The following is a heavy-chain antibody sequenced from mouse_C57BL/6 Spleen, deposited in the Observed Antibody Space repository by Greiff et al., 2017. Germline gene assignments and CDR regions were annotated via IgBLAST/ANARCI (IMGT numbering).Heavy chain of an antibody. D-gene: IGHD4-1*01. Sequence: QVQLQQPGAELVRPGSSVKLSCKASGYTFTSYWMHWVKQRPIQGLEWIGNIDPSDSETHYNQKFKDKATLTVDKSSSTAYMQLSSLTSADSAVYYCARGLTGTVFDYWGQGTTLTVAS. V-gene: IGHV1-52*01. CDR3: ARGLTGTVFDY. CDR1: GYTFTSYW. CDR2: IDPSDSET. J-gene: IGHJ2*01.